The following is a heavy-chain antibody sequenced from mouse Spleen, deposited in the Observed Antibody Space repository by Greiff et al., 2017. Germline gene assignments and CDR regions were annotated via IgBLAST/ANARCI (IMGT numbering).Heavy chain of an antibody. V-gene: IGHV5-9-3*01. CDR3: ARHYGNYDWYFDV. CDR2: ISSGGGNT. CDR1: GFTFSSYA. Sequence: DVQLQESGGGLVKLGGSLKLSCAASGFTFSSYAMSWVRQTPEKRLAWVATISSGGGNTYYPDSVKGRFTISRDNAKNTLYLQMSSLKSEDTAMYYCARHYGNYDWYFDVWGAGTTVTVSS. J-gene: IGHJ1*01. D-gene: IGHD2-1*01.